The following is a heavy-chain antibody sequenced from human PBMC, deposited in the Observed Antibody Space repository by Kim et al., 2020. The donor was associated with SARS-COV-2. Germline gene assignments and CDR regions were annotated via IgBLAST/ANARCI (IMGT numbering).Heavy chain of an antibody. CDR2: ISSGSSTI. CDR3: ARSHSSSWYSDFEY. Sequence: GGSLRLSCTASGFTFSDYSMNWVRQAPGKGLDWVSYISSGSSTIYYADSVKGRFTISRDNAKNSLYLQMNSLRDEDTAVYFCARSHSSSWYSDFEYWGQGTLVTVSS. CDR1: GFTFSDYS. D-gene: IGHD6-13*01. V-gene: IGHV3-48*02. J-gene: IGHJ4*02.